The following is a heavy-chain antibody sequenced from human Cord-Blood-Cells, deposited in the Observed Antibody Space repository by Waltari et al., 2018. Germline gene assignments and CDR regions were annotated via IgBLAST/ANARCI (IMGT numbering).Heavy chain of an antibody. CDR2: INHSGST. D-gene: IGHD5-12*01. Sequence: QVQLQQWGAGLLKPSETLSLTCAVYGGPFSGYYWSWIRQPPGKGREGFGDINHSGSTNYNPSLKSRVTISVDTSKNQFSLKLSSVTAADTAVYYCARGRGIVATIGGVYYYYYYGMDVWGQGTTVTVSS. J-gene: IGHJ6*02. CDR1: GGPFSGYY. V-gene: IGHV4-34*01. CDR3: ARGRGIVATIGGVYYYYYYGMDV.